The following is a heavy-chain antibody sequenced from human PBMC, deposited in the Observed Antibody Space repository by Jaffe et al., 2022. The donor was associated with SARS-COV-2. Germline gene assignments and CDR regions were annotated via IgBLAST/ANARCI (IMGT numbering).Heavy chain of an antibody. V-gene: IGHV3-23*01. J-gene: IGHJ4*02. CDR1: GFTFSSYA. CDR2: ISRSGGNT. CDR3: AKGPYDSSAYYSDY. Sequence: EVQLLESGGGLVQPGGSLRLSCAASGFTFSSYAMSWFRQAPGKGLEWVSGISRSGGNTYYADSVKGRFTISRDNSKNTLYLQMNSLRAEDTAVYYCAKGPYDSSAYYSDYWGQGTLVTVSS. D-gene: IGHD3-22*01.